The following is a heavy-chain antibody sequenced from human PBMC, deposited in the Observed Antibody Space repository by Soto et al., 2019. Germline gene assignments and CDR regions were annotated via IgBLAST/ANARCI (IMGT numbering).Heavy chain of an antibody. V-gene: IGHV2-70*04. J-gene: IGHJ3*02. CDR2: SDWDEGK. Sequence: TLSLTCTVSGGAISRYYWSWIRQPPGKALEWRARSDWDEGKFYSTSLKTRLTITKDTSKNQVVLTMTNMDPVDTATYYCARSPVGYCSSTSCYTYDSSGNDAFDIWGKGTMVTVSS. D-gene: IGHD2-2*02. CDR1: GGAISRYY. CDR3: ARSPVGYCSSTSCYTYDSSGNDAFDI.